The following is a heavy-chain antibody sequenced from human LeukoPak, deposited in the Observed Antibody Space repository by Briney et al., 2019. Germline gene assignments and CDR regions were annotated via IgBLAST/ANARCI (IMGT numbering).Heavy chain of an antibody. J-gene: IGHJ1*01. V-gene: IGHV3-48*01. CDR1: GFSFSTYN. Sequence: GGSLRLSCAASGFSFSTYNMNWVRQAPGKGLDWVSYISSSSSTIYYADSVKGRFTISRDNSKNTLYLQMNSLRAEDTAVYYCAKDVEYYDSSGYHEYFQHWGQGTLVTVSS. CDR3: AKDVEYYDSSGYHEYFQH. D-gene: IGHD3-22*01. CDR2: ISSSSSTI.